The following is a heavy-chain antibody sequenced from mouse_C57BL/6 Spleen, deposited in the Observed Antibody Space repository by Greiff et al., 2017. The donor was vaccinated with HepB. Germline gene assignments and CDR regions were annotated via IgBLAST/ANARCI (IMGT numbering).Heavy chain of an antibody. CDR2: IYPRSGNT. CDR1: GYTFTSYG. CDR3: ARGDYYGSSYYFDY. J-gene: IGHJ2*01. Sequence: LQESGAELARPGASVKLSCKASGYTFTSYGISWVKQRTGQGLEWIGEIYPRSGNTYYNEKFKGKATLTADKSSSTAYMELRSLTSEDSAVYFCARGDYYGSSYYFDYWGQGTTLTVSS. V-gene: IGHV1-81*01. D-gene: IGHD1-1*01.